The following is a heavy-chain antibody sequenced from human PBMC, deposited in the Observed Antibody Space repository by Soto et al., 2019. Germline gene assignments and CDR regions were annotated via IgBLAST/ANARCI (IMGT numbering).Heavy chain of an antibody. V-gene: IGHV4-31*03. CDR2: INYSGST. CDR1: GGSISSGGYY. D-gene: IGHD3-22*01. Sequence: QVQLQESAPGLVQPSQTLSLTCTVSGGSISSGGYYWSWIRQHPGKGLEWSGYINYSGSTYYKPSLKSRVTLSVDKSKHQFSLKLSSVTAADTAVYYCARGLVISTYYLDYWVQGTLVTVSS. CDR3: ARGLVISTYYLDY. J-gene: IGHJ4*02.